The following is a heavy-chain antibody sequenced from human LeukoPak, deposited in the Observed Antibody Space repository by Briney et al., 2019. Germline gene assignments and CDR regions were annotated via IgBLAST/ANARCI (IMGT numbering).Heavy chain of an antibody. J-gene: IGHJ3*02. CDR1: GYTFTSYD. D-gene: IGHD3-22*01. CDR3: ARDPGDITMIGGDI. Sequence: GASVKVSCKASGYTFTSYDINWVRQATGQGLEWMGWMNPNSGNTGYAQKFQGRVTITRDTSASTAYMELSSLRSEDMAVYYCARDPGDITMIGGDIWGQGTMVTVSS. CDR2: MNPNSGNT. V-gene: IGHV1-8*01.